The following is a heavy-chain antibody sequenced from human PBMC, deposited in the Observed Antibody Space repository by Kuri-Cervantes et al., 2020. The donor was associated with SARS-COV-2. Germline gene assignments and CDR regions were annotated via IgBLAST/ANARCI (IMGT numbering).Heavy chain of an antibody. CDR1: WFTVSRNY. D-gene: IGHD5-24*01. J-gene: IGHJ4*02. CDR3: AKDLGVEMATIPFDY. CDR2: IYSGGST. Sequence: LPRAASWFTVSRNYMSWVRQAPGKGLEWVSVIYSGGSTYYADSVKGRFTISRDNSKNTLYLQMNSLRAEDTAVYYCAKDLGVEMATIPFDYWGQGALVTVSS. V-gene: IGHV3-53*01.